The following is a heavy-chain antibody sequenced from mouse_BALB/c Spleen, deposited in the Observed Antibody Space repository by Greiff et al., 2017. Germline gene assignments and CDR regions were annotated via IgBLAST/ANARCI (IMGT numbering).Heavy chain of an antibody. CDR2: IYPGGGYT. D-gene: IGHD1-1*01. Sequence: QVQLQQSGAELVRPGTSVKISCKASGYTFTNYWLGWVKQRPGHGLEWIGDIYPGGGYTNYNEKFKGKATLTADTSSSPAYMQLSSLTSEDAAVYFCARSDVFYYGSSCWYFDVWGEGTTVTVSS. CDR1: GYTFTNYW. CDR3: ARSDVFYYGSSCWYFDV. J-gene: IGHJ1*01. V-gene: IGHV1-63*02.